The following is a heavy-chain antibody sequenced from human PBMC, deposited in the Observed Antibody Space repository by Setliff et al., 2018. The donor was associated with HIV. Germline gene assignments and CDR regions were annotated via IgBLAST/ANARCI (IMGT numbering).Heavy chain of an antibody. Sequence: PSETLSLTSTVSGGSISSGNYYWSWIRQPAGKGLEWIGRIYTSGSTNYNPSLKSRVTISLDTSKNQFSLNLSSVTAADTAVYYCARGLSFYDPGGFDYWGQGTLVTVSS. J-gene: IGHJ4*02. CDR3: ARGLSFYDPGGFDY. CDR1: GGSISSGNYY. D-gene: IGHD3-22*01. V-gene: IGHV4-61*02. CDR2: IYTSGST.